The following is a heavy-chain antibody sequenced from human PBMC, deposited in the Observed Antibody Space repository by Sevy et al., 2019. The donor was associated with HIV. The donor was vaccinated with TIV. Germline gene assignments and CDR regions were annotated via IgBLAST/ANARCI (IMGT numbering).Heavy chain of an antibody. Sequence: SETLSLTCTVSGGSISSSSYYWGWIRQPPGKGLEWIGSIYYSGSTYYNPSLKSRVTISVDTSKNQFSLKLSSVTAADTGVYYCARQNGFLACLTIPNWFDPWGQGTLVTVSS. CDR1: GGSISSSSYY. CDR2: IYYSGST. D-gene: IGHD3-3*01. V-gene: IGHV4-39*01. J-gene: IGHJ5*02. CDR3: ARQNGFLACLTIPNWFDP.